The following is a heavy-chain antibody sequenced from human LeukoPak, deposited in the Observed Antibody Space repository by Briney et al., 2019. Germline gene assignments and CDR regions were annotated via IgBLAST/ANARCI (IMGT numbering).Heavy chain of an antibody. V-gene: IGHV3-7*03. J-gene: IGHJ6*02. CDR2: IKQDGSEK. D-gene: IGHD3-10*01. CDR3: ARDLGSTGARYYYYYYGMDV. Sequence: PGGSLRLSCAASGFTLSNAWMNWVRQAPGKGLEWVANIKQDGSEKYYVDSVKGRFTISRDNAKNSLYLQMNSLRAEDTAVYYCARDLGSTGARYYYYYYGMDVWGQGTTVTVSS. CDR1: GFTLSNAW.